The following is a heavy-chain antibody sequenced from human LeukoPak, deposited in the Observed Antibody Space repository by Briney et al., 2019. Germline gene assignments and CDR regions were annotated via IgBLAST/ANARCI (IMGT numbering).Heavy chain of an antibody. J-gene: IGHJ6*03. Sequence: PSETLSLTCTVSGGSISSSSYYWGWIRQPPGKGLEWIGSIYYSGSTYYNPSLKSRVTISVDTSKNQFSLKLSSVTAADAAVYYCARIVLRFLEWLPPYYYYYYMNVWGKGTTVTVSS. CDR3: ARIVLRFLEWLPPYYYYYYMNV. CDR1: GGSISSSSYY. D-gene: IGHD3-3*01. V-gene: IGHV4-39*01. CDR2: IYYSGST.